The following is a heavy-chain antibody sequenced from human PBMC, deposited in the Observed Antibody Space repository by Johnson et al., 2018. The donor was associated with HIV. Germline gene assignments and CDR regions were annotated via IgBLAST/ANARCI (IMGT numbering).Heavy chain of an antibody. V-gene: IGHV3-23*04. D-gene: IGHD6-13*01. CDR1: GFTFNIFA. Sequence: VQLVESGGGLVQPGGSLRLSCAASGFTFNIFAMSWVRQAPGKGLEWVSGISGSGESTYYADSVKGRFTISRDNSKNTLYLQMKSLRAEDTAVYYCAKPGGSSWYSAFDIWGQGTMVTVSS. J-gene: IGHJ3*02. CDR2: ISGSGEST. CDR3: AKPGGSSWYSAFDI.